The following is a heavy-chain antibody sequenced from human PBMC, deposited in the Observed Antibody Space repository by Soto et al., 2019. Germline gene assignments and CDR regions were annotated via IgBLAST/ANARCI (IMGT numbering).Heavy chain of an antibody. CDR3: TREGYFTWPYDFDY. J-gene: IGHJ4*02. CDR2: IRSKAYGGTT. CDR1: GFTFGDYA. V-gene: IGHV3-49*03. Sequence: GGSLRLSCTASGFTFGDYAMSWFRQAPGKGLEWVGFIRSKAYGGTTEYAASVKGRFTISRDDSKSIAYLQMNSLKTEDTAVYYCTREGYFTWPYDFDYWGQGTVVTISS. D-gene: IGHD2-8*01.